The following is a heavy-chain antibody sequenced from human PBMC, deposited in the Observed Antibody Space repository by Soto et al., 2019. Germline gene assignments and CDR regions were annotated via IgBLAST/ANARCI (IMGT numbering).Heavy chain of an antibody. CDR1: GGTFSSYA. CDR3: ARDPCTDYYYYGMDV. CDR2: IIPIFGTA. D-gene: IGHD2-8*01. Sequence: QVQLVQSGAEVKKPGSSVKVSCKASGGTFSSYAISWVRQAPGQGLEWLGGIIPIFGTANYAQKFQGRVTITTDKSTGTTYLELSSLSSEDTAVYYCARDPCTDYYYYGMDVWGRGTTVTVSS. J-gene: IGHJ6*02. V-gene: IGHV1-69*06.